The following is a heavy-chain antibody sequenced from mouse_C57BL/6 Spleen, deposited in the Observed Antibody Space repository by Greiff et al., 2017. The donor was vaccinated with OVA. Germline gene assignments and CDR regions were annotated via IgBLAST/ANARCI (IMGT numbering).Heavy chain of an antibody. CDR2: IDPSDSET. D-gene: IGHD1-1*01. J-gene: IGHJ4*01. CDR1: GYTFTSYW. Sequence: QVQLQQPGAELVRPGSSVKLSCKASGYTFTSYWMHWVKQRPIQGLEWIGNIDPSDSETHYNQKFKDKATLTVDKSSSTAYMQLSSLTSEDSAVYYGARNYCGSSHAMDDWGQGTSVTVSS. CDR3: ARNYCGSSHAMDD. V-gene: IGHV1-52*01.